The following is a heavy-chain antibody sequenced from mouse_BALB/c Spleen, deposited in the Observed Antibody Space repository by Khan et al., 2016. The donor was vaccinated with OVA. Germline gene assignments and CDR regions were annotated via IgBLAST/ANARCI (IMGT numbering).Heavy chain of an antibody. CDR1: GYSITSGYF. V-gene: IGHV3-6*02. CDR2: IRYDGDY. J-gene: IGHJ3*01. D-gene: IGHD3-1*01. CDR3: ARGGSSGPAWFTS. Sequence: EVQLQESGPGLVKPSQSLSLTCSVTGYSITSGYFWNWIRQFPGNKLEWMGYIRYDGDYNYNPSPKNRISIIRDTAKNQLFLRLNCVTPDDKTTYYCARGGSSGPAWFTSWGQGTLLTVSA.